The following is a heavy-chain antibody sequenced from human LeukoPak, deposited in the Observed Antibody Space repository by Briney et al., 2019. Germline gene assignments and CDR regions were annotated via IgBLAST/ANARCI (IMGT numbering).Heavy chain of an antibody. Sequence: QPGGSLRLSCAASGFTFSSYCMTWVRQAPGKGLEWVANIQQDVSEKYYVDSVKGRFTISRDNSKNTLYLQMNSLRAEDTAVYYCAKGGATTVDYWGQGTLVTVSS. CDR1: GFTFSSYC. V-gene: IGHV3-7*05. CDR3: AKGGATTVDY. CDR2: IQQDVSEK. J-gene: IGHJ4*02. D-gene: IGHD1-26*01.